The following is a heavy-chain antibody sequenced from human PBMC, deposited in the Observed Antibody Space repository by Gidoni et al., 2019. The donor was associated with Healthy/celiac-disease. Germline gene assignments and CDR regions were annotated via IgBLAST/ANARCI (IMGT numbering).Heavy chain of an antibody. CDR3: ARDLGFGELPLYYYYGMDV. CDR2: IWDNGSNK. J-gene: IGHJ6*02. V-gene: IGHV3-33*01. D-gene: IGHD3-10*01. CDR1: GFTFSSDG. Sequence: VQLVESGGGVVQPGRSLRLSCAASGFTFSSDGMHWVRQAPGKGLEWVAVIWDNGSNKYYADSVKGRFTISRDNSKNTLSLHMNSLRAEDTAVYYCARDLGFGELPLYYYYGMDVWGQGTTVTVSS.